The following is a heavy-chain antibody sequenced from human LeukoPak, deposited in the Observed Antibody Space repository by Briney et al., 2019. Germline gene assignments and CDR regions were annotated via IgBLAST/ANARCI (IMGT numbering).Heavy chain of an antibody. CDR1: GFTFSNAW. CDR3: TAALPWFDP. Sequence: GGSLRLSCTASGFTFSNAWMSWVRQAPGKGLEWVGRIKSKIDGGTIDYAGPVKGRFTISRDDSRNTVSLQMNSLKIEDTAVYYCTAALPWFDPWGQGTLVTVSS. D-gene: IGHD2-21*02. V-gene: IGHV3-15*01. CDR2: IKSKIDGGTI. J-gene: IGHJ5*02.